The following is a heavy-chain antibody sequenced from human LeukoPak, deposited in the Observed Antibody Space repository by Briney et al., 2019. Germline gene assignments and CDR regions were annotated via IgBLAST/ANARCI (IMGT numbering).Heavy chain of an antibody. Sequence: PGGSLRPSCVASGITFSNVWMTWVRQAPGQGLEWVGRIKSKTDGGTTDYAAPVKGRFTISRDDSKDTLYLQMNSLRVEDTAVYYCVRKFATGDWGQGTLVTVSS. CDR2: IKSKTDGGTT. J-gene: IGHJ4*02. CDR1: GITFSNVW. D-gene: IGHD1-14*01. V-gene: IGHV3-15*05. CDR3: VRKFATGD.